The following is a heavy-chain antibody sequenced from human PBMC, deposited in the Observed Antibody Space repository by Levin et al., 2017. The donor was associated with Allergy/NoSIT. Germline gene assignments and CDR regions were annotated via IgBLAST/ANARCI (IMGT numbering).Heavy chain of an antibody. CDR2: ISWNSGSI. CDR3: AGAYSSGWYSRRDAFDI. J-gene: IGHJ3*02. CDR1: GFTFDDYA. Sequence: GGSLRLSCAASGFTFDDYAMHWVRQAPGKGLEWVSGISWNSGSIGYADSVKGRFTISRDNAKNSLYLQMNSLRAEDTALYYCAGAYSSGWYSRRDAFDIWGQGTMVTVSS. D-gene: IGHD6-19*01. V-gene: IGHV3-9*01.